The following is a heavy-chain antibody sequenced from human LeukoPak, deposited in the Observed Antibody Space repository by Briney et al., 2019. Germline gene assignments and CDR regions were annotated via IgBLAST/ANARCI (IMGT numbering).Heavy chain of an antibody. J-gene: IGHJ4*02. Sequence: ASVKVSCKASGYTFTSYGISWVRQAPGQGLEWMGWISAYNGNTNYAQKFQGRVTITADESTSTAYMELSSLRSEDTAVYYCARSPLEWELLDYWGQGTLVTVSS. CDR2: ISAYNGNT. CDR3: ARSPLEWELLDY. D-gene: IGHD1-26*01. V-gene: IGHV1-18*01. CDR1: GYTFTSYG.